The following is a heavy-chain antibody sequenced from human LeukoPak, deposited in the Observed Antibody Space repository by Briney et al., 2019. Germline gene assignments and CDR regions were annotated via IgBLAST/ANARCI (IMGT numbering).Heavy chain of an antibody. CDR2: IYYSGST. Sequence: SETLSLTCTVSGGSISSSSYYWGWIRQPPGKGLEWIGSIYYSGSTYCNPSLKSRVTISVDTSKNQFSLKLSSVTAADTAVYYCARLVGGGYSYGYYFDYWGQGTLVTVSS. CDR1: GGSISSSSYY. CDR3: ARLVGGGYSYGYYFDY. V-gene: IGHV4-39*01. J-gene: IGHJ4*02. D-gene: IGHD5-18*01.